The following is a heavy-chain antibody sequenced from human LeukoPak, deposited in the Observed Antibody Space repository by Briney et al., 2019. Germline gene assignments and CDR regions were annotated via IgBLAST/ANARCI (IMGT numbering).Heavy chain of an antibody. CDR3: TRMGYSGYEDY. J-gene: IGHJ4*02. CDR1: GFSLSTSGMR. D-gene: IGHD5-12*01. CDR2: IDWDDDK. V-gene: IGHV2-70*04. Sequence: SGPTLVNPTQTLTLTCTFSGFSLSTSGMRVSWIRQPPGKALEWLARIDWDDDKFYSTSLKTRLTISKDTSKNQVVLTMTNMDPVDTATYYCTRMGYSGYEDYWGQRTLVTVSS.